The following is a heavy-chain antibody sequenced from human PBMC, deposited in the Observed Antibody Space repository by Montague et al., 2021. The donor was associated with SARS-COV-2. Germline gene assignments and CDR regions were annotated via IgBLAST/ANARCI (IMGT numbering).Heavy chain of an antibody. CDR3: ARDNYDYVWGSYRYIY. D-gene: IGHD3-16*02. Sequence: SLRLSCAASGFTFSSYAMHWVRQAPGKGLEWVAVISYDGNNKYYSDSVNVLFTISRDNSKNTLYLQMNSLRAEDTAVYYCARDNYDYVWGSYRYIYWGQGTLVTVSS. J-gene: IGHJ4*02. CDR2: ISYDGNNK. V-gene: IGHV3-30*04. CDR1: GFTFSSYA.